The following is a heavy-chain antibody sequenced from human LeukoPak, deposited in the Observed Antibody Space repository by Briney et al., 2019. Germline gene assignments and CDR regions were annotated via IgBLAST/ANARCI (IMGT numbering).Heavy chain of an antibody. Sequence: GESLKISFKGSGYSFTSYWISWVRQMPGKGLEWMVNIDPSDSYTNYSPSFQGHVTISVDKSIGTAYLQWSSLKASDTAMYYCARELTVENFQHWGQGTLVTVSS. CDR2: IDPSDSYT. CDR3: ARELTVENFQH. J-gene: IGHJ1*01. CDR1: GYSFTSYW. V-gene: IGHV5-10-1*01. D-gene: IGHD4-17*01.